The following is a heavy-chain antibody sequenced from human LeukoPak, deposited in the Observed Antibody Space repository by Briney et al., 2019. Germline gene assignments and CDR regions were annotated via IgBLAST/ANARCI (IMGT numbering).Heavy chain of an antibody. J-gene: IGHJ4*02. V-gene: IGHV4-38-2*02. CDR3: ARRPIRYYFDY. Sequence: SQTLSLTCTVSGYSISGGYYWGWIRQPPGKGLEWIGTIYHGGSTYYNPSLESRVTISVDTSKNQFSLKLSSVTAADTAVYYCARRPIRYYFDYWGQGTLVTVSS. CDR1: GYSISGGYY. CDR2: IYHGGST.